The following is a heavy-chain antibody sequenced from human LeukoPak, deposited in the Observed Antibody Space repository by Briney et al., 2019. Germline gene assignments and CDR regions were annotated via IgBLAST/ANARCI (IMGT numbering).Heavy chain of an antibody. CDR1: GGSISSSSYY. V-gene: IGHV4-39*07. CDR2: IYYSGST. CDR3: ARVQQWELLFAFSPTITT. Sequence: PSETLSLTCTVSGGSISSSSYYWGWIRQPPGKGLEWIGSIYYSGSTYYNPSLKSRVTISVDTSKNQFSLKLSSVTAADTAVYYCARVQQWELLFAFSPTITTWGQGTLVTVSS. D-gene: IGHD1-26*01. J-gene: IGHJ5*02.